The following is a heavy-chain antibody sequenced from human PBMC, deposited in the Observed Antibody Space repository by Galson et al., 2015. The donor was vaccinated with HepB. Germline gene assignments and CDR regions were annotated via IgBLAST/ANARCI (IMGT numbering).Heavy chain of an antibody. Sequence: ETLSLTCTVSGGSVRSGNYYWNWIRQPPGKGLEWIGYIYDSGKTHYNPSLKSRLTTSIDTSKSQFSLKLDSVTAADTAVYYCARAHYYDGSGYYFDYWGPGALVTVSS. D-gene: IGHD3-22*01. V-gene: IGHV4-61*01. J-gene: IGHJ4*02. CDR1: GGSVRSGNYY. CDR2: IYDSGKT. CDR3: ARAHYYDGSGYYFDY.